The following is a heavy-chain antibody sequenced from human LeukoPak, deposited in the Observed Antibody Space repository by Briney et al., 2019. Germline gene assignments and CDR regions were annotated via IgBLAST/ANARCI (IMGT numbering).Heavy chain of an antibody. V-gene: IGHV3-74*01. CDR2: INNDGSST. Sequence: GGSLRLSCAASGYTFGSYWMYWVRQAPGKGLVWVSRINNDGSSTIYADSVKGRFTISRDNAKNTLYLQMNSLRDDDTAVYYCVRDNGGEHLWGQGTLVTVSS. J-gene: IGHJ4*02. D-gene: IGHD3-16*01. CDR3: VRDNGGEHL. CDR1: GYTFGSYW.